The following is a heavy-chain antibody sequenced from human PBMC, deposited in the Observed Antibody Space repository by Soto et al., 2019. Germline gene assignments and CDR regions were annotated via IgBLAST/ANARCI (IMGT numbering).Heavy chain of an antibody. CDR2: ISGSGGST. Sequence: GGSLRLSCAASGFTFSSYAMSWVRQAPGKGLEWVSAISGSGGSTYYADSVKGRFTISRDNSKNTLYLQMNSLRAEDTAVYYFARDGGAVGARLDYRGRGTLVLVSS. J-gene: IGHJ4*02. D-gene: IGHD1-26*01. CDR3: ARDGGAVGARLDY. CDR1: GFTFSSYA. V-gene: IGHV3-23*01.